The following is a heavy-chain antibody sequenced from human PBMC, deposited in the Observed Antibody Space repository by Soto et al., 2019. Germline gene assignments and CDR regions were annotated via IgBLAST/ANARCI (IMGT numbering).Heavy chain of an antibody. D-gene: IGHD6-19*01. J-gene: IGHJ4*02. V-gene: IGHV3-23*01. CDR3: AKDRASGWYSAFDY. Sequence: EVQLLESGGGLVQPGGSLRLSCTTSGFSFSNYAMSWVRQAPGKGLEGVSAITSRADSTYSADSVKGRFTISRDNSQRTLYLQMTGLRAEDTAVYFCAKDRASGWYSAFDYWGQGALVTVSS. CDR2: ITSRADST. CDR1: GFSFSNYA.